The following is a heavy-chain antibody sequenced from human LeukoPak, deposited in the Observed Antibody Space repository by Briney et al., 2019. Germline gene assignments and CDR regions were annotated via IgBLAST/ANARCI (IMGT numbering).Heavy chain of an antibody. D-gene: IGHD6-13*01. CDR1: GYTFTDYY. CDR2: INPNSGGT. J-gene: IGHJ6*02. CDR3: ARVRIGQQLDKYYYYAMDV. Sequence: ASVKVSCKASGYTFTDYYMHWVRQAPGQGLEWMGWINPNSGGTNYAQKFQGRVTMTTDTSISTAYMEVSRLRSDDTAVYYCARVRIGQQLDKYYYYAMDVWGQGSTVTVSS. V-gene: IGHV1-2*02.